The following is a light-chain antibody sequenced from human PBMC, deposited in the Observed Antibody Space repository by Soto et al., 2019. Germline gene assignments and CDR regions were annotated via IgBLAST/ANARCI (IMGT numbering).Light chain of an antibody. J-gene: IGLJ3*02. V-gene: IGLV8-61*01. CDR3: ILYTGSAIWV. CDR1: SGSVSTSYY. CDR2: NTN. Sequence: QTVVTQEPSLSVSPGGTVTLTCGLSSGSVSTSYYPSWYQLTPGQTPRTLIHNTNIRSSGVPDRFSGSILGNKAALTITGAQADDESHYYCILYTGSAIWVFGGGTKLTVL.